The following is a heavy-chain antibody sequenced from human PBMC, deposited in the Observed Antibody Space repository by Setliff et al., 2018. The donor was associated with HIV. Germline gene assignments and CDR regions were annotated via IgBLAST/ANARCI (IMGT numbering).Heavy chain of an antibody. CDR3: ARGHCSGTNCYGVDYYGMDV. V-gene: IGHV4-4*02. D-gene: IGHD2-2*01. J-gene: IGHJ6*02. CDR2: IYHSEYT. Sequence: PSETLSLTCAVSGGSISSDNWWTWVRQAPGKGLEWIGEIYHSEYTNYNPSLKSRVSMSVDKSKNQFSVKLTSVTAADTAVYYCARGHCSGTNCYGVDYYGMDVWCQGTTVTVSS. CDR1: GGSISSDNW.